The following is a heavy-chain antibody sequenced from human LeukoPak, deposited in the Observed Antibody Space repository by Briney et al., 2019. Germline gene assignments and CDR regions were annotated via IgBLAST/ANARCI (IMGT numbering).Heavy chain of an antibody. CDR1: GFTFSSYA. CDR2: ISSNGGST. V-gene: IGHV3-64*01. Sequence: PGGSLRLPCAASGFTFSSYAMHWVRQAPGKGLEYVSAISSNGGSTYHANSVKGRFTTSRDNSKNTLYLQMGSLRTEDMAVYYCARDRGDCGGDCYAFDYWGQGTLVTVSS. J-gene: IGHJ4*02. CDR3: ARDRGDCGGDCYAFDY. D-gene: IGHD2-21*02.